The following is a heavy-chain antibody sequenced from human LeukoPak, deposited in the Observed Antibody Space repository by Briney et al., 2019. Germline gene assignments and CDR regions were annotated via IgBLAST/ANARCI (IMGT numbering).Heavy chain of an antibody. CDR1: GGSFSGYY. CDR3: ARIRRPLRGYFDH. CDR2: INQIGNT. Sequence: SETLSLTCYLYGGSFSGYYWSWIRQSPGKGLEWIGEINQIGNTNYIPSLKSRLTISIDTSHNQFSLNLTSVTAADTGVYYCARIRRPLRGYFDHWGQGTLVT. J-gene: IGHJ4*02. V-gene: IGHV4-34*01. D-gene: IGHD3-16*01.